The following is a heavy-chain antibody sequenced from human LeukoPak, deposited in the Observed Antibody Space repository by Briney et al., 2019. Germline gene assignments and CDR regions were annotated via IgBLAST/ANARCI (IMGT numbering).Heavy chain of an antibody. Sequence: SETLSLTCAVYGGSVCGFYWSWIRQPPGKGLEWIGDISHRGRTHYHPSLKGRVTMSVDTSKTQLAVEVDSVTAADAAVYYCARIPLSWFEPFDYWGQGILVTVSS. V-gene: IGHV4-34*01. CDR1: GGSVCGFY. J-gene: IGHJ4*02. CDR2: ISHRGRT. D-gene: IGHD3-10*01. CDR3: ARIPLSWFEPFDY.